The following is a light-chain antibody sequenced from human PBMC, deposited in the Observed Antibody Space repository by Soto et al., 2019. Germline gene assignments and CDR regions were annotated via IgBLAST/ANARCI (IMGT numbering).Light chain of an antibody. J-gene: IGKJ4*01. CDR1: QSISSY. CDR3: QQRSNWTLT. V-gene: IGKV3-11*01. Sequence: TQSPSSLSASVGYRVTITCRASQSISSYLAWYQQKPGQAPRLLIYDASNTATGIPARFSGSGSGTDFTLTISSLEPEDFAVYYCQQRSNWTLTFGGGTKVDIK. CDR2: DAS.